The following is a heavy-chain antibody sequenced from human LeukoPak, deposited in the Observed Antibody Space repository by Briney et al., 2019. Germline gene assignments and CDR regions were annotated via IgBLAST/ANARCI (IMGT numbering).Heavy chain of an antibody. D-gene: IGHD6-6*01. V-gene: IGHV4-61*03. CDR2: ISYSGST. CDR3: ARGGSRSYTSSTLDY. Sequence: SETLSLTCTVSGGSISSGGYYWDWIRQSPGKGLEWIGSISYSGSTNYNPSLKSRVTISIDTSKNRFSLKVSSVIAADTAMYYCARGGSRSYTSSTLDYWGQGTLVTVSS. J-gene: IGHJ4*02. CDR1: GGSISSGGYY.